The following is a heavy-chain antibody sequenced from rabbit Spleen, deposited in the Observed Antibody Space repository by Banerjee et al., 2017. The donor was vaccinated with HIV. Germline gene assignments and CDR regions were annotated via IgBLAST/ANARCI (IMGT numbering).Heavy chain of an antibody. J-gene: IGHJ6*01. Sequence: QEQVVESGGGLVQPGGSLTLTCKASGFSFSDRDVMCWVRQAPGKGLEWIACINTATGKPVYATWAKGRFTISTTSSTTVTLQMTSLTAADTATYFCARDLAGAIGWNFYLWGPGTLVTVS. D-gene: IGHD4-1*01. CDR2: INTATGKP. CDR1: GFSFSDRDV. V-gene: IGHV1S45*01. CDR3: ARDLAGAIGWNFYL.